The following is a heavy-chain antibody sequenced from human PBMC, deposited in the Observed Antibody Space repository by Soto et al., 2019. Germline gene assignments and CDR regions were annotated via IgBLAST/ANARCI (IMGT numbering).Heavy chain of an antibody. CDR3: AKKGGRVFDS. CDR2: ISSSSTYI. CDR1: GFTLSSYS. Sequence: GGSLRLSCAASGFTLSSYSMNWVRQAPGKGLEWVSSISSSSTYIYYADSVKGRFTISRDNAKNSVYLQMNSLRAEDTAVYYCAKKGGRVFDSWGQGTLVTVSS. V-gene: IGHV3-21*01. J-gene: IGHJ4*02.